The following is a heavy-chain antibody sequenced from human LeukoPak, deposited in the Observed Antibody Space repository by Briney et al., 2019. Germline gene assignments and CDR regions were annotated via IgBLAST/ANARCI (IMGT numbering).Heavy chain of an antibody. D-gene: IGHD2-21*01. V-gene: IGHV3-64*02. Sequence: GGSLRLSCAASGFTSSSYVMHWVRQAPGKGLEYVSAISSNGGSTYYGDSVKGRFTISRDNSKNTLYLQMGSLSAEDMAVYYCARGDNDAFDIWGQGTMVTVSS. CDR2: ISSNGGST. J-gene: IGHJ3*02. CDR3: ARGDNDAFDI. CDR1: GFTSSSYV.